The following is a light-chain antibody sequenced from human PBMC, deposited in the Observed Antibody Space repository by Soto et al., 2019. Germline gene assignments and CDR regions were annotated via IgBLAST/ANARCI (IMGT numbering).Light chain of an antibody. CDR2: ASN. J-gene: IGKJ5*01. V-gene: IGKV1-39*01. Sequence: DIQMTQSPSSLSASVGVRVTITCRASQTISGSLNWYQQRPGKAPNLLIYASNSLQSGVPPRFSGSGSGTDFTLTISSLQPEDFATYYCQQTYSIPITFGQGTRLDIK. CDR1: QTISGS. CDR3: QQTYSIPIT.